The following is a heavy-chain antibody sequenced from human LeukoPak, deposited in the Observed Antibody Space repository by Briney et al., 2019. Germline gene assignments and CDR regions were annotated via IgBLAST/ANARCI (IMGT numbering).Heavy chain of an antibody. CDR2: IYYSGST. D-gene: IGHD2-15*01. CDR3: AREVVVVAATGNWFDP. CDR1: GGPISSYY. J-gene: IGHJ5*02. V-gene: IGHV4-59*01. Sequence: PSETLSLTCTVSGGPISSYYWSWIRQPPGKGLEWIGYIYYSGSTNYNPSLKSRVTISVDTSKNQSSLKLSSVTAADTAVYYCAREVVVVAATGNWFDPWGQGTLVTVSS.